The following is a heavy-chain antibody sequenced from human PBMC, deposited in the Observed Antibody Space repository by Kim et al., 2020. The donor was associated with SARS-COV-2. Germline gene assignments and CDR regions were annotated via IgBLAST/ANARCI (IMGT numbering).Heavy chain of an antibody. Sequence: GGSLRLSCAASGFTISSYGMHWVRQAPGKGLEWVAVIWYAGISKYYADSVKGRFTISIDNSENTLYLQMNSLRAEDTPVYYSARHYSAYTAMVDYWGQG. J-gene: IGHJ4*02. CDR3: ARHYSAYTAMVDY. CDR2: IWYAGISK. V-gene: IGHV3-33*01. CDR1: GFTISSYG. D-gene: IGHD5-18*01.